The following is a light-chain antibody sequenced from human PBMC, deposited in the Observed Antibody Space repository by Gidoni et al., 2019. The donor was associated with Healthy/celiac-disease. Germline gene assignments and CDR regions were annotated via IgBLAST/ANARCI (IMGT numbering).Light chain of an antibody. CDR2: GAS. V-gene: IGKV3-20*01. CDR1: QSVSSSY. CDR3: QQYGSSPWT. J-gene: IGKJ1*01. Sequence: EIVLTQSPGTLSLSPGERATLSCRASQSVSSSYLAWYQQKPGQAPMLLIYGASSRATGIPDRFSGSGSGTDFTLTISRLEPEDFAVYYCQQYGSSPWTFGKGTKVESK.